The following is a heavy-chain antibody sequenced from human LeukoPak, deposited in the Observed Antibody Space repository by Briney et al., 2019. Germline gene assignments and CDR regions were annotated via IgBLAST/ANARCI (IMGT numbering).Heavy chain of an antibody. CDR2: IYPGDSDT. J-gene: IGHJ6*03. D-gene: IGHD6-13*01. CDR1: GYSFTSYW. CDR3: ANLAARKIAAAGYYYCMDV. V-gene: IGHV5-51*01. Sequence: GESLKISCKGSGYSFTSYWIGWVRQMPGKGLEGMGIIYPGDSDTRYSSSFQGQVTISADQSISTAYLQWSSLNASDTAMYYCANLAARKIAAAGYYYCMDVWGKGTTVTISS.